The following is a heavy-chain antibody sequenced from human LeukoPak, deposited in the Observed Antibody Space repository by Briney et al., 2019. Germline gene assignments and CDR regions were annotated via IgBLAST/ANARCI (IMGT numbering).Heavy chain of an antibody. CDR3: ARDLLDGYSWGFDF. CDR1: GFTFSDYE. V-gene: IGHV3-48*03. J-gene: IGHJ4*02. Sequence: GGSLRLSCAASGFTFSDYEMNWVRQAPGKGLEWVSYISSTGTNIYYADSVKGRFTISRDNAKNSLYLQMNSLRAEDTAVYYCARDLLDGYSWGFDFWGQGNLVTVSS. D-gene: IGHD5-24*01. CDR2: ISSTGTNI.